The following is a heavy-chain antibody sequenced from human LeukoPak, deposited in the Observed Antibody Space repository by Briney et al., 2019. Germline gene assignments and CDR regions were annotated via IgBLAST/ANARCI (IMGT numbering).Heavy chain of an antibody. Sequence: GGSLRLSCAASGLTFSSYWMSWVRQAPGKGLEWVANIKQDGSEKYYVDSVKGRFTISRDNAKNSLYLQMNSLRAEDTAVYYCALPDYWGQGTLVTVSS. V-gene: IGHV3-7*01. J-gene: IGHJ4*02. CDR3: ALPDY. CDR1: GLTFSSYW. CDR2: IKQDGSEK.